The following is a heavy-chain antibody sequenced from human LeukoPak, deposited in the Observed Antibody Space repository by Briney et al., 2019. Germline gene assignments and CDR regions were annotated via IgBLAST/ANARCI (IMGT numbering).Heavy chain of an antibody. CDR3: AKGQFYYGSGSYSDFDY. Sequence: PGGSLRLSCAASGVTFSSYGMHWVRQAPGKGLEWVAFIRYDGSNKYYADSVKGRFTISRDNSKNTLYLQMNSLRAEDTAVYYCAKGQFYYGSGSYSDFDYWGQGTLVTVSS. D-gene: IGHD3-10*01. J-gene: IGHJ4*02. CDR1: GVTFSSYG. CDR2: IRYDGSNK. V-gene: IGHV3-30*02.